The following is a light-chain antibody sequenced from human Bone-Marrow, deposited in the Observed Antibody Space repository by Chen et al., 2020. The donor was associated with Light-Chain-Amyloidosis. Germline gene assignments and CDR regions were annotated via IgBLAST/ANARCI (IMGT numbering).Light chain of an antibody. CDR2: EVN. CDR3: CSYAGSSTEV. J-gene: IGLJ1*01. V-gene: IGLV2-23*02. Sequence: ALTQPASVSGSPGPSITLSCTGTSNDVGGYNLVSWYQQYPGEAPKLIIYEVNKRPSGLSNRFSGSKSDNTASLTISGLQAEDEADYYCCSYAGSSTEVFGTGTKVTVL. CDR1: SNDVGGYNL.